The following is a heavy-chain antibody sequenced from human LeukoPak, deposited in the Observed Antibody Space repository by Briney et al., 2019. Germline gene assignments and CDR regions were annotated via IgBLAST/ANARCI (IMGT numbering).Heavy chain of an antibody. V-gene: IGHV1-8*01. J-gene: IGHJ2*01. Sequence: ASVKVSCKASGYTFTSYDINWVRQATGQGLEWMGWMNPNSGNTGYAQKLQGRVTMTTDTSTSTAYMELRSLRSDDTAVYYCARERNVRNWYFDLWGRGALVTVSS. CDR1: GYTFTSYD. CDR3: ARERNVRNWYFDL. CDR2: MNPNSGNT.